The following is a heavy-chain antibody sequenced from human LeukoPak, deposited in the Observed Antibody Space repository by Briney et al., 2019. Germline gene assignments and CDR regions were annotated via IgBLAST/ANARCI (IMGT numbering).Heavy chain of an antibody. J-gene: IGHJ3*02. D-gene: IGHD3-16*02. Sequence: SETLSLTCTVSGGSMSGYFWAWIRRPAGKGQEWIGRIYSSGTTNYNLSLKSRVTISVDTSKNQFSLKLSSVTAADTAVYYCARHGEYYDYVWGSYRTLGAFDIWGQGTMVTVSS. V-gene: IGHV4-4*07. CDR2: IYSSGTT. CDR3: ARHGEYYDYVWGSYRTLGAFDI. CDR1: GGSMSGYF.